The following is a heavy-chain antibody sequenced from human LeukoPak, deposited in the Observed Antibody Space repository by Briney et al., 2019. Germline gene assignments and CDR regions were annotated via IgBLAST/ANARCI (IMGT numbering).Heavy chain of an antibody. D-gene: IGHD3-10*01. CDR3: ARDGMVRGVIITTDAFDI. V-gene: IGHV3-21*01. J-gene: IGHJ3*02. Sequence: GGSLRLSCAATGFTFSSYSMNWVRQAPGKGLEWVSSISSSSSYIYYADSVKGRFTISRDNAKNSLYLQMNSLRAEDTAVYYCARDGMVRGVIITTDAFDIWGQGTMVTVSS. CDR1: GFTFSSYS. CDR2: ISSSSSYI.